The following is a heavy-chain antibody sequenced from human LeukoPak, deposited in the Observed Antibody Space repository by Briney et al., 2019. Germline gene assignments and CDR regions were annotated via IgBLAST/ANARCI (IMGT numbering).Heavy chain of an antibody. Sequence: PSETLSLTCAVYGGSFSGYWWSWIRHPSGKGREWIGEVNHRGYTNYNPSLKRRATISVDASKNQFSLKLSSVTAADTAVYYCARGPPIVANSDVLTGYYYFDFWGQGTLVTVSS. CDR1: GGSFSGYW. J-gene: IGHJ4*02. CDR2: VNHRGYT. V-gene: IGHV4-34*01. CDR3: ARGPPIVANSDVLTGYYYFDF. D-gene: IGHD3-9*01.